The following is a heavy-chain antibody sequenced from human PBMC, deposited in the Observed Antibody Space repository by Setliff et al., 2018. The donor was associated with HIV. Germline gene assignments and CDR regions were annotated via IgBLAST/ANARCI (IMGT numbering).Heavy chain of an antibody. J-gene: IGHJ4*02. Sequence: GASVKVSCKASGGTFSNYAISWVRQAPGQGLEWMGRIIPIFDSANYAQKFRGRVTVSADKSTSTAYMELSSLRSEDTAIYYCARGPGYCSRNSCQTYFDYWGQGMLVTVSS. CDR3: ARGPGYCSRNSCQTYFDY. D-gene: IGHD2-2*01. CDR1: GGTFSNYA. CDR2: IIPIFDSA. V-gene: IGHV1-69*06.